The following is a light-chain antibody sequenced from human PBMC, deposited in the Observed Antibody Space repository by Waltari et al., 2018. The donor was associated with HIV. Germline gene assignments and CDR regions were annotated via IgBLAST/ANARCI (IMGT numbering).Light chain of an antibody. Sequence: SYELTQPPSVSLSPGQTATITCSGDALPKKYAYWYQQKSGQAPLLVMYEDNKRPSGIPDRFSGSSSGTVATLTISGAQVDDEAVYYCYSGDSIRFPVFGGGTYLTVL. V-gene: IGLV3-10*01. CDR1: ALPKKY. CDR3: YSGDSIRFPV. J-gene: IGLJ3*02. CDR2: EDN.